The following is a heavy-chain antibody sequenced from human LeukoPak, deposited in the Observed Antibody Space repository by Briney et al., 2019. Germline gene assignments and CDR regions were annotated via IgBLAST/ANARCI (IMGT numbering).Heavy chain of an antibody. D-gene: IGHD7-27*01. V-gene: IGHV3-21*01. Sequence: GGSLRLSCAASGFTFSSYSMNWVRQAPVKGLEWVPSISSGSSSIFYADSVKGRFTISRDNAKNSLYLQMNSLRAEDTAVYYCARDGDEDFFDYWGQGTLVTVSS. J-gene: IGHJ4*02. CDR2: ISSGSSSI. CDR3: ARDGDEDFFDY. CDR1: GFTFSSYS.